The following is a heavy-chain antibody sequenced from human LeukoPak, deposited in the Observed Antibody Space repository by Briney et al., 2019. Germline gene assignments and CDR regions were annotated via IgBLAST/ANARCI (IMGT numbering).Heavy chain of an antibody. CDR3: ARGPPHYYYMDV. CDR2: MNPNSGNT. V-gene: IGHV1-8*01. J-gene: IGHJ6*03. Sequence: GASVKVSCKASGYTFTSYDINWVRQATGQGLEWMGWMNPNSGNTVYAQKFQGRVTMTRNTSLSTAYMELSSLRSEDTAVYYCARGPPHYYYMDVWGKGTTVTVSS. CDR1: GYTFTSYD.